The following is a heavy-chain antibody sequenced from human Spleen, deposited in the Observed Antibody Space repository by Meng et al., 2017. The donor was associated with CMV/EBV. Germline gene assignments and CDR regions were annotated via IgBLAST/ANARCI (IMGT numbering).Heavy chain of an antibody. J-gene: IGHJ6*02. CDR3: ARDPALLWFGESSYGMDV. CDR2: ITSRSTYI. D-gene: IGHD3-10*01. Sequence: GGSLRLSCAASGFTFTNYIMNWVRQAPGKGLEWVSSITSRSTYIYYADSVKGRFTISRDNARNSLYLQMNNLRLEDTAVYYCARDPALLWFGESSYGMDVWGQGTTVTVSS. V-gene: IGHV3-21*01. CDR1: GFTFTNYI.